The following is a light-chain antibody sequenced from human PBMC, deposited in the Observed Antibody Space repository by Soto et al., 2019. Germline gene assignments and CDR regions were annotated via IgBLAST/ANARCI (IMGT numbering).Light chain of an antibody. V-gene: IGKV3-20*01. CDR3: QQYGSAPYT. CDR2: GTS. CDR1: QIIDISY. Sequence: EIVLTQSPGTQSLSPGERSTLLCRASQIIDISYLAWYQQKPGQAPRLLVYGTSYRATGIPERFSGSGSGPDFTITISRLEPDDVAVYYCQQYGSAPYTCGRGTKLEIK. J-gene: IGKJ2*01.